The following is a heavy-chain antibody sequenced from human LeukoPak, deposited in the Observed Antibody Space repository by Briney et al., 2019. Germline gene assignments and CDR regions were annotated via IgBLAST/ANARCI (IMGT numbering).Heavy chain of an antibody. D-gene: IGHD1-14*01. J-gene: IGHJ6*02. Sequence: GGSLRLSCAASGFTFSSYWMSWVRQAPGKGLEWVANIKQDGGEKYYVDSVKGRFTISGDIATNSVYLQMNSLRAEDTALYYCVRDGNRGYDMDVWGQGTAVTVSS. CDR1: GFTFSSYW. CDR2: IKQDGGEK. V-gene: IGHV3-7*01. CDR3: VRDGNRGYDMDV.